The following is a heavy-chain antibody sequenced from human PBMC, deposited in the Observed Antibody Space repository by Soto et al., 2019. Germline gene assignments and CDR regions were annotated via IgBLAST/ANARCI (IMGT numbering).Heavy chain of an antibody. Sequence: QVQLVESGGGVVQPGRSLRLSCAASGFTFSSYGMHWVRQAPGKGLEWVAVISYDGSNKYYADSVKGRFTISRDNSKNTLYLQMNGLRAEKTVVYYCAIIIVGATTRNSFDIWGQGQWSPSLQ. CDR3: AIIIVGATTRNSFDI. D-gene: IGHD1-26*01. J-gene: IGHJ3*02. CDR1: GFTFSSYG. CDR2: ISYDGSNK. V-gene: IGHV3-30*03.